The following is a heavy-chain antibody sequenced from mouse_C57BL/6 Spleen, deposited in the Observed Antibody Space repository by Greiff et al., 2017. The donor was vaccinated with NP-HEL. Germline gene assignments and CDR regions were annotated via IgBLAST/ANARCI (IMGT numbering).Heavy chain of an antibody. CDR2: ISSGSSTL. V-gene: IGHV5-17*01. Sequence: EVKVVESGGGLVKPGGSLKLSCAASGFTFSDYGMHWVRQAPEKGLEWVAYISSGSSTLYYADTVKGRFTISRDNAKNTLFLQMTSLRSEDTAMYYCARRDYDGDYYAMDYWGQGTSVTVSS. CDR3: ARRDYDGDYYAMDY. J-gene: IGHJ4*01. D-gene: IGHD2-4*01. CDR1: GFTFSDYG.